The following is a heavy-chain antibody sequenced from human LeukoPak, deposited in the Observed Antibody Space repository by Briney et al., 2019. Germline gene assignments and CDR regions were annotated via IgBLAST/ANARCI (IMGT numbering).Heavy chain of an antibody. D-gene: IGHD2-15*01. J-gene: IGHJ6*03. CDR3: ARGRPRIYYYYMDV. CDR1: GGSFSGYY. V-gene: IGHV4-34*01. Sequence: SETLSLTCAVYGGSFSGYYWSWIRQPPGKGLEWIGEINHSGSTNYNPSLKGRVTISVDTSKNQFSLKLSSVTAADTAVYYCARGRPRIYYYYMDVWGKGTTVTVSS. CDR2: INHSGST.